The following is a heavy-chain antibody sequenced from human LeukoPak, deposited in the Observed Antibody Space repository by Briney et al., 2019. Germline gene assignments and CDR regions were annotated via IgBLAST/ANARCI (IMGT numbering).Heavy chain of an antibody. V-gene: IGHV4-59*08. J-gene: IGHJ4*02. CDR3: ARQTGIAAAGIFDY. CDR2: IYYSGST. Sequence: SETLSLTCTVSGGSISSYYWSWIRQPPGKGLDWIGYIYYSGSTNYNPSLKSRVTISVDTSKNQFSLKLSSVTAADTAVYYCARQTGIAAAGIFDYWGQGTLVTVSS. CDR1: GGSISSYY. D-gene: IGHD6-13*01.